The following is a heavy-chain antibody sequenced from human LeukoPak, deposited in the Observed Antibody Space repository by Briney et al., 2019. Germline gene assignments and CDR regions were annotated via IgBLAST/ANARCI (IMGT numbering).Heavy chain of an antibody. J-gene: IGHJ4*02. D-gene: IGHD3-22*01. CDR1: GFSFSSYG. V-gene: IGHV3-74*01. Sequence: GGSLRLSCAASGFSFSSYGMHWVRQAPGKGLVWVSRINSDGSTTIYADSVKGRFTISRDNSKNTLYLQMNSLRAEDTAVYYCAKDRTGKYYYDSSGSDYFDYWGQGTLVTVSS. CDR2: INSDGSTT. CDR3: AKDRTGKYYYDSSGSDYFDY.